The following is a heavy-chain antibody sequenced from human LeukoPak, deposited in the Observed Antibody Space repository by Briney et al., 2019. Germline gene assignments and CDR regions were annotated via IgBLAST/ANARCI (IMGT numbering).Heavy chain of an antibody. J-gene: IGHJ4*02. CDR1: GGTFSSYA. CDR3: ATELWLRSFY. Sequence: SVKVSCKASGGTFSSYAISWGRQAPGQGLEWMGGIIPIFGTANYAQKFQGRVTITADESTSTAYMELSSLRSEDTAVYYCATELWLRSFYWGQGTLVTVSS. D-gene: IGHD5-12*01. CDR2: IIPIFGTA. V-gene: IGHV1-69*13.